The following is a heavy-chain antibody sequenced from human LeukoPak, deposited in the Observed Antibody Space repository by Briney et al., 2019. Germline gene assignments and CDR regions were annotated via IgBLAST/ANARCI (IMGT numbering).Heavy chain of an antibody. D-gene: IGHD3/OR15-3a*01. CDR1: GGSISTYY. CDR2: IYYSGST. J-gene: IGHJ4*02. V-gene: IGHV4-59*01. Sequence: SETLSLTCTVSGGSISTYYWSWIRQPPGKGLEWIGNIYYSGSTNYNPSLKSRVTISLDTSKNQYSLKLSSVTAADTAVYYCARDVTWTYFDLWGQGTLVTVSS. CDR3: ARDVTWTYFDL.